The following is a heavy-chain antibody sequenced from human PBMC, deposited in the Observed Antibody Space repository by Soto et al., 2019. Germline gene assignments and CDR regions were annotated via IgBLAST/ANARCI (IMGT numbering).Heavy chain of an antibody. Sequence: SVKVCCKASGGTFSSYAISSVRQAPGQGLEWMGGIIPIFGTANYAQKFQGRVTITADESTSTAYMELSSLRSEDTAVYYCARADPTITMVRGAHHYYYYGMDVWGQGTTVTVSS. CDR2: IIPIFGTA. CDR1: GGTFSSYA. V-gene: IGHV1-69*13. CDR3: ARADPTITMVRGAHHYYYYGMDV. J-gene: IGHJ6*02. D-gene: IGHD3-10*01.